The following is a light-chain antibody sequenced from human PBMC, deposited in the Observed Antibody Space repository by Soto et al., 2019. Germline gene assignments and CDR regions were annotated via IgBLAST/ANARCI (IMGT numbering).Light chain of an antibody. J-gene: IGKJ4*01. V-gene: IGKV3-15*01. CDR3: QQYNKWPLT. CDR1: ESVSNN. CDR2: FAS. Sequence: EIVMTQSPATLSVSPGERATLSCRARESVSNNLAWYQQNPGQAPRLLIYFASTSATGIPSRFGGSGSGTEFTLTISSQQSEDFVVYCCQQYNKWPLTFGGGTKVEIK.